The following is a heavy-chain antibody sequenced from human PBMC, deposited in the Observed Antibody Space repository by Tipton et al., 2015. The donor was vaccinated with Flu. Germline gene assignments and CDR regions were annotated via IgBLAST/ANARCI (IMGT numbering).Heavy chain of an antibody. CDR1: GVSISNGSFY. CDR3: VREDSSSWYVSRWFDP. Sequence: TLSLTCTVSGVSISNGSFYWSWIRQPAGKGLEWLGHFYTSGNTNYSPSLKSRITISVDTSKNQFSLKLSSVTAADTAVYYCVREDSSSWYVSRWFDPWGQGALVTVSS. V-gene: IGHV4-61*09. D-gene: IGHD6-13*01. J-gene: IGHJ5*02. CDR2: FYTSGNT.